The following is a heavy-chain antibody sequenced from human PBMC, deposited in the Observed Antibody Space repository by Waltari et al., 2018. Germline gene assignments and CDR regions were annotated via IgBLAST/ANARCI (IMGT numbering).Heavy chain of an antibody. CDR1: GGSISSYY. Sequence: QVQLQESGSGLVKPSETLSLTCTVSGGSISSYYWSWIRQPPGKGLEWIGYIYYSGSTNYNPSLKSRVTISVDTSKNQFSLKLSSVTAADTAVYYCARGYCSGGSCLTFDYWGQGTLVTVSS. V-gene: IGHV4-59*01. D-gene: IGHD2-15*01. CDR3: ARGYCSGGSCLTFDY. J-gene: IGHJ4*02. CDR2: IYYSGST.